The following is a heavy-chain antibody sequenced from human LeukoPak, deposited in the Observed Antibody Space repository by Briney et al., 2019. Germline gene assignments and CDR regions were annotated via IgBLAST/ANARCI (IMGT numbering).Heavy chain of an antibody. J-gene: IGHJ4*02. D-gene: IGHD1-20*01. CDR2: ISGSGGKT. V-gene: IGHV3-23*01. CDR3: AKCDGFDNWNPCPFDY. CDR1: RFTFSSFA. Sequence: GGSLRLSCAASRFTFSSFAMNWVRQAPGKGLEWVSSISGSGGKTNYADSVKGRFTISRDNSRNTLYLQMNSLRAEDTALYFCAKCDGFDNWNPCPFDYWGQGSLVTVSS.